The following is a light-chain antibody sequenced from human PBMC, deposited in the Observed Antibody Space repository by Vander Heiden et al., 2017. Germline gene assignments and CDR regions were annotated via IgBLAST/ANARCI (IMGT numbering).Light chain of an antibody. V-gene: IGKV4-1*01. CDR1: QSVFQSSRKKNY. J-gene: IGKJ2*02. CDR2: WAS. Sequence: IVMTPSPDSLAVSLVERATLNCQSSQSVFQSSRKKNYVAWYKQKPGQPQKLLMYWASTRESGVRDRVSGRGSGTEFTLTISSLQAEEVAVYDCQQDTTIPRTVGQGTKLEIK. CDR3: QQDTTIPRT.